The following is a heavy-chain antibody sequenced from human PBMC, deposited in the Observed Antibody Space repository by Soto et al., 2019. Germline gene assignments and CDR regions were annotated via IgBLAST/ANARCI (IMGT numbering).Heavy chain of an antibody. Sequence: XASLSLTCAVYGGSFSGYYWSWIRQPPGKGLEWIGEINHSGSTNYNPSLKSRVTISVDTSKNQFSLKLSSVTAADTAVYYCARVFRRIAAAGTVYYYGMEVWGQGTTVTVSS. CDR2: INHSGST. CDR3: ARVFRRIAAAGTVYYYGMEV. D-gene: IGHD6-13*01. V-gene: IGHV4-34*01. CDR1: GGSFSGYY. J-gene: IGHJ6*02.